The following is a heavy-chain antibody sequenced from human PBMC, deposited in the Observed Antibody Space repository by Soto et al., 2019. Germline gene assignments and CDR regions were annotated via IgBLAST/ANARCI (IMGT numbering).Heavy chain of an antibody. CDR1: GGSFSGYY. D-gene: IGHD6-19*01. CDR2: INHSGST. CDR3: ASSGFKFDY. V-gene: IGHV4-34*01. J-gene: IGHJ4*02. Sequence: SETLSLTCAVYGGSFSGYYWSWIRQPPGKGLEWIGEINHSGSTNYNPSLKSRDTISVDTSKNQFSLKLSSVTAADTAVYYCASSGFKFDYWGQGTLVTVSS.